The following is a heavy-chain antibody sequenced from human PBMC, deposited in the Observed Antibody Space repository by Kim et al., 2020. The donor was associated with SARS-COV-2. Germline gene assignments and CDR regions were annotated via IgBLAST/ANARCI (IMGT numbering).Heavy chain of an antibody. CDR1: QFTFSTSW. D-gene: IGHD1-26*01. Sequence: GGSLRLSCAASQFTFSTSWMHWVRQSPGKGLVWVSRIDTGGSNTIYADFVKGRFTISRDNTKNTLYLQMNSLRAEDSGVYFCARDQSRAGPTTVDYWGQGTLLTVSS. V-gene: IGHV3-74*01. CDR2: IDTGGSNT. CDR3: ARDQSRAGPTTVDY. J-gene: IGHJ4*02.